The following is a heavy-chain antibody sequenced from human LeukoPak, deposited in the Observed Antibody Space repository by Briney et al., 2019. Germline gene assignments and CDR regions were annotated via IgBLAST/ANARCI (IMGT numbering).Heavy chain of an antibody. CDR1: GYTFTSYY. J-gene: IGHJ4*02. CDR2: INPSGGDT. D-gene: IGHD1-14*01. Sequence: ASVKVSCKESGYTFTSYYMHWVRQAPGQGLEWMGIINPSGGDTSYAQKFQGRLTMTRDTSTNTVYMELTSLRSEDTAVYYCAREVMDNLRFESWGQGTLVTVSS. V-gene: IGHV1-46*01. CDR3: AREVMDNLRFES.